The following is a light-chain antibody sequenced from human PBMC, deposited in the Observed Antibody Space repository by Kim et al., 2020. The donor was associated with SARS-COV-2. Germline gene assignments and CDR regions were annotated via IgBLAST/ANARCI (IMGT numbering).Light chain of an antibody. Sequence: SPGEYAPLPVKASQGVTSNYLAWYQHKPGQAPRLLIFSASNRATGIPDRFSGSGSGTDFTLTISRLEPEDFAIYYCQQYGSSPLTFGGGTKVDIK. J-gene: IGKJ4*01. V-gene: IGKV3-20*01. CDR2: SAS. CDR3: QQYGSSPLT. CDR1: QGVTSNY.